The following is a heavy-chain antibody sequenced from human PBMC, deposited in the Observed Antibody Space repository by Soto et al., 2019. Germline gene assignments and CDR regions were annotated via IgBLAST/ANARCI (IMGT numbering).Heavy chain of an antibody. J-gene: IGHJ4*02. Sequence: ASVKVSCKASGGTFSSYAISWVRQAPGQGLEWMGGIIPIFGTANYAQKFQGRVTITADKSTSTAYMELSSLRSEDTAVYYCARDLAGSGYYYSDYWGQGTLGTVSS. CDR2: IIPIFGTA. V-gene: IGHV1-69*06. CDR1: GGTFSSYA. D-gene: IGHD3-22*01. CDR3: ARDLAGSGYYYSDY.